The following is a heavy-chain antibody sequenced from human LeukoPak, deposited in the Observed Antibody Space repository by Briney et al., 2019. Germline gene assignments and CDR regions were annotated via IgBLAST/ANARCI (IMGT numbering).Heavy chain of an antibody. CDR1: GFTVSSNY. V-gene: IGHV3-53*01. CDR3: ASNNHYGSGSYYPYYFDY. J-gene: IGHJ4*02. D-gene: IGHD3-10*01. CDR2: MYSGGST. Sequence: GGSLRLSCAASGFTVSSNYMSWVRQAPGKGLEWVSVMYSGGSTYYADSVKGRFTISRDNSKNTMYLQMNSLRAEDTAVYYCASNNHYGSGSYYPYYFDYWGQGTLVTASS.